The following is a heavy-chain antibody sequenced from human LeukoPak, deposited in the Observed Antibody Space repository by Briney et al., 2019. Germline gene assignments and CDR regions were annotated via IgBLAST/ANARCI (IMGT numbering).Heavy chain of an antibody. CDR3: ARALYSSSGYSYYGMDV. CDR2: INPNSGGT. CDR1: GYTFTGYY. J-gene: IGHJ6*02. V-gene: IGHV1-2*02. D-gene: IGHD6-6*01. Sequence: ASVKVSCKASGYTFTGYYMHWVRQAPGQGLEWMGWINPNSGGTNYAQKSQGRVTMTRDTSISTAYMELSRLRSDDTAVYYCARALYSSSGYSYYGMDVWGQGTTVTVSS.